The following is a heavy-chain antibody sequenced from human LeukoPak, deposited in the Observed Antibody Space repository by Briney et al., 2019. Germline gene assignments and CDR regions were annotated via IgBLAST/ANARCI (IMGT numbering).Heavy chain of an antibody. Sequence: SETLSLTCTVSGGSISSYYWSWIRQPPGKGLEWIGYIYYSGSTNYNPSLKSRVTISVDTSKNQFSLKLSSVTAADTAVYYCARASHLWFGESPFDYWGQGTLVTVSS. CDR2: IYYSGST. V-gene: IGHV4-59*01. D-gene: IGHD3-10*01. CDR1: GGSISSYY. J-gene: IGHJ4*02. CDR3: ARASHLWFGESPFDY.